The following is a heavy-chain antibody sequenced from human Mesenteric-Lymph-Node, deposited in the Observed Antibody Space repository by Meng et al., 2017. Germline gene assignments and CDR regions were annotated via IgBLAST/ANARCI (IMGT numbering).Heavy chain of an antibody. CDR2: INTANGNT. CDR1: GYTFTTYA. V-gene: IGHV1-3*04. J-gene: IGHJ4*02. Sequence: ASVMVSCKASGYTFTTYAIHWVRQAPGQRLEWMGWINTANGNTKYSQKFQGRVTITRDTSASTAYMDLSSLRSEDTAVYYYAGGLAVAQLDYWGQGTLVTFSS. D-gene: IGHD6-19*01. CDR3: AGGLAVAQLDY.